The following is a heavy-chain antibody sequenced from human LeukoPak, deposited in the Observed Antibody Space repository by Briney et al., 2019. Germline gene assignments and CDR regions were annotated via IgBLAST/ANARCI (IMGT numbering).Heavy chain of an antibody. V-gene: IGHV3-74*01. CDR3: AHISSSYYYFDS. J-gene: IGHJ4*02. CDR2: INSDGRNT. CDR1: GFTFSSFW. Sequence: GGSLRLSCAASGFTFSSFWTHWVRQVPGKGLGWLARINSDGRNTNYADSVKGRFTISRDNAKNTLYLQMNSLRAEDTAVYYCAHISSSYYYFDSWGQGTLVTVSS. D-gene: IGHD6-13*01.